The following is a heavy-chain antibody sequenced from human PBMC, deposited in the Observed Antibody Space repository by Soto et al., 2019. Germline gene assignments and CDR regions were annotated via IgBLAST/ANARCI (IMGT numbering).Heavy chain of an antibody. V-gene: IGHV1-18*04. CDR2: ISGYSGNA. CDR3: AKRTSGTTWGESDY. Sequence: QGQVMQSGAEVKKPGDSVKVSCKTSGYIFSDYGINWVRQAPGQGLEWMGWISGYSGNANLAQKFQGRVTMTTDKSTRTAYMELSRLRSDDTAVYYCAKRTSGTTWGESDYWGQGTLVTVS. D-gene: IGHD4-17*01. J-gene: IGHJ4*02. CDR1: GYIFSDYG.